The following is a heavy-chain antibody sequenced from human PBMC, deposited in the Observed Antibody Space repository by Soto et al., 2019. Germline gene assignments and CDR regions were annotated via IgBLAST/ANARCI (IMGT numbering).Heavy chain of an antibody. V-gene: IGHV3-13*05. CDR1: VFTFISYD. CDR3: ARGRYCSGGSCYSDAFDI. J-gene: IGHJ3*02. Sequence: GWSLRLSCASSVFTFISYDMHWVRQATGKGLEWVSAIGTAGDPYYPGSVKGRFTISRENAKNSLYLQMNSLRAGDTAVYYCARGRYCSGGSCYSDAFDIWGQGTMVTVSS. CDR2: IGTAGDP. D-gene: IGHD2-15*01.